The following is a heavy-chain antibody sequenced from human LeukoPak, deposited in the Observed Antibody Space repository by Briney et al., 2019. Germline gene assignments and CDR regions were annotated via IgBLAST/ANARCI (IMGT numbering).Heavy chain of an antibody. CDR3: ARLSIAAAAMYFDY. CDR1: GGSISSYY. V-gene: IGHV4-59*01. D-gene: IGHD6-13*01. J-gene: IGHJ4*02. Sequence: SETLSLTCTVSGGSISSYYWSWIRQPPGKGLEWIGYIYYSGSTNHNPSLKSRVTISVDTSKNQFSLKLSSVTAADTAVYYCARLSIAAAAMYFDYWGQGTLVTVSS. CDR2: IYYSGST.